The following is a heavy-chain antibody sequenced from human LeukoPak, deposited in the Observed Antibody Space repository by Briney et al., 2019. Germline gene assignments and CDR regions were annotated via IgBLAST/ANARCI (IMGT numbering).Heavy chain of an antibody. V-gene: IGHV3-21*01. CDR3: ARDYDFWSGHYPGFDY. Sequence: GGSLRLSCAASGFTFSSYSMNWVRQAPGKGLGWVSCISSSSNYIYYAESVKGRFTISRDNAKNSLYLQMNSLRAEDTAVYYCARDYDFWSGHYPGFDYWGQGTLVTVSS. CDR2: ISSSSNYI. CDR1: GFTFSSYS. J-gene: IGHJ4*02. D-gene: IGHD3-3*01.